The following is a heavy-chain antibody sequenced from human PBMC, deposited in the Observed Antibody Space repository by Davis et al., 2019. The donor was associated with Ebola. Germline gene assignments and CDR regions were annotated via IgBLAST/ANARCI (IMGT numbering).Heavy chain of an antibody. CDR2: ISYDGSNK. CDR3: AKDDSGQHDY. D-gene: IGHD2-15*01. CDR1: GFTFSSYG. Sequence: PGGSLRLSCAASGFTFSSYGMHWVRQAPGKGLEWVAVISYDGSNKYYADSVKGRFTISRDNSKNTLYLQMNSLRAEDTAVYYCAKDDSGQHDYWGQGTLVTVSS. V-gene: IGHV3-30*18. J-gene: IGHJ4*02.